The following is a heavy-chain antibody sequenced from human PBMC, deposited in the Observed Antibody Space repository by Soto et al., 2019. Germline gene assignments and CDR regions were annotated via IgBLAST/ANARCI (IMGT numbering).Heavy chain of an antibody. CDR2: IIPIFGTA. CDR3: ARGGIAARQDYYYGMDV. J-gene: IGHJ6*02. Sequence: QVQLVQSGAEVKKPGSSVKVSCKASGGTFSSYAISWVRQAPGQGLEWMGGIIPIFGTANYAQKFQGRVTMTADESTSTAYMELSSLRSEDTAVYYCARGGIAARQDYYYGMDVWGQGTTVTVSS. CDR1: GGTFSSYA. V-gene: IGHV1-69*12. D-gene: IGHD6-6*01.